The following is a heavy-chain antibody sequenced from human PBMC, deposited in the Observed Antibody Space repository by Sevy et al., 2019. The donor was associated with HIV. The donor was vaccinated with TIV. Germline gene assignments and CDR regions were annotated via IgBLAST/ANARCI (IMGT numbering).Heavy chain of an antibody. J-gene: IGHJ6*02. CDR2: INSDSGVT. V-gene: IGHV1-2*02. CDR3: ARLTTKPTSDLYGMDV. CDR1: GYIFTDYY. D-gene: IGHD4-17*01. Sequence: ASVKVSCKASGYIFTDYYIHWVRQAPGQGLEWMAWINSDSGVTNYAQRFQGEVTVTRDTCLNTAYLDLSRLKSNDTAIYFCARLTTKPTSDLYGMDVWGQGTTVTVSS.